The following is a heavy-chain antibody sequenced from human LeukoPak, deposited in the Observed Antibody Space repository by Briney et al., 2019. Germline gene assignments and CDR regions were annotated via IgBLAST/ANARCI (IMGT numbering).Heavy chain of an antibody. V-gene: IGHV4-61*02. J-gene: IGHJ5*02. CDR2: IYTSGST. D-gene: IGHD3-3*01. Sequence: PSETLSLTCTVSGGSISSGSYYWSWIRQPAGKGLEWIGRIYTSGSTNYNPSLKSRVTISVDTSKNQFSLKLSSVTAADTAVYCCARDYRSTIFGVVTRGWFDPWGQGTLVTVSS. CDR1: GGSISSGSYY. CDR3: ARDYRSTIFGVVTRGWFDP.